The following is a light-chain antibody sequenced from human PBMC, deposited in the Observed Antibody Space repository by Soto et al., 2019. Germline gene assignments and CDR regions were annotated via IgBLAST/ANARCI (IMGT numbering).Light chain of an antibody. CDR3: YSYTSSSTYV. Sequence: QSLLTQPASVSASPGQSITISCTGTSSDVGAYNYVSWYQQHPAKVPKLMIYDVSNRPSGVSDRFSGSKSGNTASLTISGLQAEDEADYYCYSYTSSSTYVFGTGTKVTVL. J-gene: IGLJ1*01. V-gene: IGLV2-14*01. CDR2: DVS. CDR1: SSDVGAYNY.